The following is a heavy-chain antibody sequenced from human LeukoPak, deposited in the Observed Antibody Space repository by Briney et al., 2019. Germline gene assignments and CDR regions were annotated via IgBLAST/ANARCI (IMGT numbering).Heavy chain of an antibody. J-gene: IGHJ3*02. V-gene: IGHV1-69*06. CDR1: GGTFSSYA. Sequence: GASVKISCKASGGTFSSYAISWVRQAPGQGLEWMGGIIPIFGTANYAQKFQGRVTITADKSTSTAYMELRSLRSDDTAVYYCAREHSEWSSPHDAFDIWGQGTMVTASS. CDR2: IIPIFGTA. CDR3: AREHSEWSSPHDAFDI. D-gene: IGHD3-3*01.